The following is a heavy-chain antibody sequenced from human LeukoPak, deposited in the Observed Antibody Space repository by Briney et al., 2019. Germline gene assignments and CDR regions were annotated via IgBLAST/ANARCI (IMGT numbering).Heavy chain of an antibody. CDR1: GFTVSSNY. D-gene: IGHD4-17*01. Sequence: PGVSLRLSCAASGFTVSSNYMSWVRQAPGKGLEWVSVIYSGGTTYYADSVKGRFTISRDNPKNTLYLQMNSLRAEDTAVYYCARDDYGEPFDYWGQGTLVTVSS. J-gene: IGHJ4*02. CDR3: ARDDYGEPFDY. CDR2: IYSGGTT. V-gene: IGHV3-66*01.